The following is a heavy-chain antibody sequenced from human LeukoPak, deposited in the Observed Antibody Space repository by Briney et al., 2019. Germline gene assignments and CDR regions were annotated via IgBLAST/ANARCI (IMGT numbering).Heavy chain of an antibody. D-gene: IGHD2-15*01. J-gene: IGHJ6*02. Sequence: ASVKVSCKASGYTFTSYGISWVRQAPGQGLEWMGWISAHNGNTNYAQKLQGRVTMTTDTSTSTAYMELRSLRSDDTAVYYCATALGYCSGGSCYGWGHYYYYGMDVWGQGTTVTVSS. CDR1: GYTFTSYG. CDR3: ATALGYCSGGSCYGWGHYYYYGMDV. V-gene: IGHV1-18*01. CDR2: ISAHNGNT.